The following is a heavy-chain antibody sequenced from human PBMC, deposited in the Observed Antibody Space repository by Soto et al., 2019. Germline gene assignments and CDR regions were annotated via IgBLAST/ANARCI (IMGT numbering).Heavy chain of an antibody. Sequence: EVQLLESGGGLVQPGGSLRLSCAASGFTFSSYAMSWVRQAPGKGLEWVSVISGSGDSTYYVDSVRGRFTISSDNSKNTLYLEMHSLRAEDTAVYCCAKDRDGAAAGPTKFYGMDVWGQGTTVTVSS. CDR1: GFTFSSYA. CDR3: AKDRDGAAAGPTKFYGMDV. J-gene: IGHJ6*02. V-gene: IGHV3-23*01. D-gene: IGHD6-13*01. CDR2: ISGSGDST.